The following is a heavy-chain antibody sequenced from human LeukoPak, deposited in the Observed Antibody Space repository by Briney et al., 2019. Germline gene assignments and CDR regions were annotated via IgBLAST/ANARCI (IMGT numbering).Heavy chain of an antibody. D-gene: IGHD4-17*01. Sequence: GGSLRLSCAASGLTVSSKYMSWVRQAPGKGLEWVSVMYNNGNTHYADSVRGRFTISRDNAKNTLYLQMNSLRPEDTAVYYCARVGGDRVAYWGQGTLVTVSS. CDR2: MYNNGNT. J-gene: IGHJ4*02. V-gene: IGHV3-53*01. CDR1: GLTVSSKY. CDR3: ARVGGDRVAY.